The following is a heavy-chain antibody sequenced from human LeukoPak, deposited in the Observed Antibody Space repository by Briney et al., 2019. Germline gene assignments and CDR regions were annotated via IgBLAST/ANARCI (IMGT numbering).Heavy chain of an antibody. V-gene: IGHV3-21*01. J-gene: IGHJ4*02. CDR2: SSSSSSYI. CDR3: ARDDGSGSYVYFDY. CDR1: GFTFSSYS. Sequence: GGSLRLSCAAYGFTFSSYSMNWVRQAPGNGLEWFSSSSSSSSYIYYADSEKGRFTISRDNAKNSLYLQMNSLRAEDTAVYYCARDDGSGSYVYFDYWGQGTLVTVSS. D-gene: IGHD3-10*01.